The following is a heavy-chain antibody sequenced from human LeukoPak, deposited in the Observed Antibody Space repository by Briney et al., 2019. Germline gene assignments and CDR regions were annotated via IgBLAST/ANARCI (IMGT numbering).Heavy chain of an antibody. J-gene: IGHJ4*02. D-gene: IGHD2-15*01. CDR3: ARGVQTSVAASLIPTLYYFDY. CDR1: GGSMSPYH. Sequence: PSETLSLTCTVSGGSMSPYHWGWIRQPPGKGLEWTGYIYYSGSTNYNPSLKSRVTISVDTSKNQFSLKLSSVTAADTAVYYCARGVQTSVAASLIPTLYYFDYWGQGTLVTVSS. V-gene: IGHV4-59*12. CDR2: IYYSGST.